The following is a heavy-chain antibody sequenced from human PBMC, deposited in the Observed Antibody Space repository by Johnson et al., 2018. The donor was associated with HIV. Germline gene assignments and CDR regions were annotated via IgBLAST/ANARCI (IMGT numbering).Heavy chain of an antibody. Sequence: VQLVESGGGLVQPGGSLRLSCAGSGFSLSRYWMHWVRQAPGKGLVWVSRINSDGRSTTYADSAQGRFSISRDNAKNTLYLQMNSLRAEDTAVYYCARERYYYEISGYWVGAFDIWGQGTMVTVSS. V-gene: IGHV3-74*01. CDR1: GFSLSRYW. CDR3: ARERYYYEISGYWVGAFDI. J-gene: IGHJ3*02. D-gene: IGHD3-22*01. CDR2: INSDGRST.